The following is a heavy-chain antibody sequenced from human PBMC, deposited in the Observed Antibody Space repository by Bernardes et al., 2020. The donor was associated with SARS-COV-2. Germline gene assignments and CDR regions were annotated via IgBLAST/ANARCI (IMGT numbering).Heavy chain of an antibody. Sequence: GRSLRVSCAASGFTFSSYWMHWVRQAPGKGLVWVSRINSDGSSTSYADSVKGRFTISRDNAKNTLYLQMNSLRAEDTAVYYCASQEEDLRFPSVYGMDVWGQGTTVTVSS. CDR1: GFTFSSYW. D-gene: IGHD3-3*01. J-gene: IGHJ6*02. CDR3: ASQEEDLRFPSVYGMDV. V-gene: IGHV3-74*01. CDR2: INSDGSST.